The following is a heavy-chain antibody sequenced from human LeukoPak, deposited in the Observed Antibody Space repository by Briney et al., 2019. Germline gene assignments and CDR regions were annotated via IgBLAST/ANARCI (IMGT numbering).Heavy chain of an antibody. V-gene: IGHV1-18*01. J-gene: IGHJ4*02. CDR1: GYTFTSYG. Sequence: ASVKVSCKASGYTFTSYGISWVRQAPGQGLEWMGWISAYNGNTNYAQKLQGRVNMTTDTSTSTAYMELRSLRSDDTAVYYCAREGRYSSGWYLGYYFDYWGQGTLVTVSS. D-gene: IGHD6-19*01. CDR3: AREGRYSSGWYLGYYFDY. CDR2: ISAYNGNT.